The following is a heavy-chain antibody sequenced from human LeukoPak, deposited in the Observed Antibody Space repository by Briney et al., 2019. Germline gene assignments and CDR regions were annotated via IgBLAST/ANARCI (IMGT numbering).Heavy chain of an antibody. D-gene: IGHD6-13*01. Sequence: SETLSLTCTVSGGSISSSSYYWGWIRQPPGKGLEWIGSIYYSGSTYYNPSLKSRVTISVDTSKNQFSLKLSSVTAADTAVYYCASPAAGNNYYYYYYTDVWGKGTTVTVSS. V-gene: IGHV4-39*01. CDR3: ASPAAGNNYYYYYYTDV. CDR2: IYYSGST. J-gene: IGHJ6*03. CDR1: GGSISSSSYY.